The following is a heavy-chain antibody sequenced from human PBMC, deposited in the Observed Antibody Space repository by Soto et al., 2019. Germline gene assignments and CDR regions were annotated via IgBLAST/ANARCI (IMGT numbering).Heavy chain of an antibody. CDR3: AREILGYCSGGSCNLYYFDY. J-gene: IGHJ4*02. CDR1: CGSFSGYY. Sequence: SETLSLTCAVYCGSFSGYYWSWIRQPPGKGLEWIGEINHSGSTNYNPSLKSRVTISVDTSKHQFSLKLSSVTAADTAVYYCAREILGYCSGGSCNLYYFDYWGQGTLVTVSS. D-gene: IGHD2-15*01. CDR2: INHSGST. V-gene: IGHV4-34*01.